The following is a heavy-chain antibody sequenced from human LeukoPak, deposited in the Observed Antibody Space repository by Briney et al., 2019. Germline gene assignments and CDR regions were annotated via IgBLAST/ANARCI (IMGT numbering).Heavy chain of an antibody. CDR2: ISISGTTI. J-gene: IGHJ4*02. V-gene: IGHV3-11*04. Sequence: GGSLRLSCAASGFTFSDYDMSWVRQAPGKGLEWLSYISISGTTIYYADSVKGRFTISRDNAKNSLYLQMNSLRAEDTAVYYCARVVAAKNVDYWGQGTLVIVSS. D-gene: IGHD2-15*01. CDR1: GFTFSDYD. CDR3: ARVVAAKNVDY.